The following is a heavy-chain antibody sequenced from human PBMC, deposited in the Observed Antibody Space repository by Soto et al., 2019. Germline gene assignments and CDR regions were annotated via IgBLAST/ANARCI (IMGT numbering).Heavy chain of an antibody. J-gene: IGHJ5*02. CDR1: GGSISSGNYY. CDR2: ISYSGSA. CDR3: ARGPSMGWFDH. V-gene: IGHV4-30-4*01. Sequence: PSETLSLTCTVSGGSISSGNYYCSWIRQPPGKGLEWIGFISYSGSAYYNPSLKSRVTISVDTSKNQFSLNLSFVTAADTAVYYGARGPSMGWFDHWGQGTLVTVSS. D-gene: IGHD3-10*01.